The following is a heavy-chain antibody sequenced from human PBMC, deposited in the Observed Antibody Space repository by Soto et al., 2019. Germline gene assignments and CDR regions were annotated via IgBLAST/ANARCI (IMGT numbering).Heavy chain of an antibody. D-gene: IGHD3-3*01. CDR1: GGSISSYY. Sequence: SETLSLTCTVSGGSISSYYWSWIRQPPGKGLEWIGYIYYSGSTNYNPSLKSRVTISVDTSKNQFSLKLSSVTAADTAVYYCARGDYDFWSGSFDYWGQGTLVTVSS. CDR3: ARGDYDFWSGSFDY. CDR2: IYYSGST. V-gene: IGHV4-59*01. J-gene: IGHJ4*02.